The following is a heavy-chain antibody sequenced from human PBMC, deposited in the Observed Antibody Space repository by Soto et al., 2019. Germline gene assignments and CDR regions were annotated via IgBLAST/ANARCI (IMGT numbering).Heavy chain of an antibody. J-gene: IGHJ6*02. V-gene: IGHV1-69*06. D-gene: IGHD3-22*01. CDR1: GGTFNSYA. CDR3: ARDGGIVVVSHYYYYGMDV. Sequence: SVKVSCKTSGGTFNSYAISWVRQAPGQGLEWMGGTVPLFRTTNYAQKFQGRVTITADTSTYTVYMELSGLRSGDTAVYYCARDGGIVVVSHYYYYGMDVWGQGTTVTVSS. CDR2: TVPLFRTT.